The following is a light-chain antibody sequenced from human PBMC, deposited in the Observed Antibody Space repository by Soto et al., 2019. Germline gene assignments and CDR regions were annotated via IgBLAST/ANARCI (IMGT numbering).Light chain of an antibody. CDR1: QSIGPS. Sequence: DFQMTQSPSSLSASVGDRVSITCRASQSIGPSLNWYQQKPGKAPKLLIYSASTLQGGGPSRFSGSGSGTDFTLTISSLQPEDFATYYCQQSYTAPFTFGPGTKVDV. J-gene: IGKJ3*01. CDR2: SAS. V-gene: IGKV1-39*01. CDR3: QQSYTAPFT.